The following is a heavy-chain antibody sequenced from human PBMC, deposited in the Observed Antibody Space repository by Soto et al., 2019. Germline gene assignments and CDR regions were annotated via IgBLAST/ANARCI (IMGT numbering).Heavy chain of an antibody. V-gene: IGHV1-3*01. J-gene: IGHJ4*02. Sequence: ASVKVSCKASGYTFTSYAMHWVRQAPGQRLEWMGWINAGNGNTKYSQKFQGRVTITRDTSASTAYMELSSLRSEDTAVYYCARDGCSGGSCYYFDYWGQGTLVTVSS. D-gene: IGHD2-15*01. CDR3: ARDGCSGGSCYYFDY. CDR1: GYTFTSYA. CDR2: INAGNGNT.